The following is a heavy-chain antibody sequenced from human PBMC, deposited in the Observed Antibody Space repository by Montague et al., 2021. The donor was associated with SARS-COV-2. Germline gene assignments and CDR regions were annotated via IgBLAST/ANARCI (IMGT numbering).Heavy chain of an antibody. CDR2: FYHAGGT. V-gene: IGHV4-39*01. CDR1: GGSVSRISSH. Sequence: SETLSLTCTVSGGSVSRISSHWGWIRQPPGKGLEYIGSFYHAGGTQYNPSLKSQVTISVDTSKNQFSLKLSSVTAADTAVYYRARHTSERITMVQAFDIWGQGTMVTVSS. CDR3: ARHTSERITMVQAFDI. J-gene: IGHJ3*02. D-gene: IGHD3-10*01.